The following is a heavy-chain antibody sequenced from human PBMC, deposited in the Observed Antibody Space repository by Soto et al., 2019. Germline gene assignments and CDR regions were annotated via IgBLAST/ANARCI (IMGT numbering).Heavy chain of an antibody. D-gene: IGHD5-12*01. V-gene: IGHV4-39*01. Sequence: SETLSLTCTVSGGSISSSSYYWGWIRQPPGKGLEWIGSIYYSGSTYYNPSLKSRVTISVDTSKNQFSLKLSSVTAADTAVYYCARVKWLRSTFDYWGQGTLVTVSS. J-gene: IGHJ4*02. CDR1: GGSISSSSYY. CDR3: ARVKWLRSTFDY. CDR2: IYYSGST.